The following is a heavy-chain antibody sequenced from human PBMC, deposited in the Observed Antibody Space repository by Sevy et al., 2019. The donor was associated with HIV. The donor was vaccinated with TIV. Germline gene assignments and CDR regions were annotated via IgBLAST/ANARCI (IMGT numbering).Heavy chain of an antibody. Sequence: SQTLSLTCAISGDSVSSNTAAWNWIRQSPSRGLEWLGRTYYRSKWFNDYAVSVISRISINPDTSKNQFSLKLISVTAADTAVYYCARASAGDRLDYYGMDVWGQGTTVTVSS. J-gene: IGHJ6*02. D-gene: IGHD2-21*02. CDR3: ARASAGDRLDYYGMDV. CDR2: TYYRSKWFN. V-gene: IGHV6-1*01. CDR1: GDSVSSNTAA.